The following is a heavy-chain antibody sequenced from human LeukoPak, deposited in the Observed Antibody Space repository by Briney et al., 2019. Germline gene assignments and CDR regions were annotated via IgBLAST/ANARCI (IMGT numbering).Heavy chain of an antibody. CDR3: ARDRHYYDSSGYWLDY. V-gene: IGHV4-59*01. J-gene: IGHJ4*02. Sequence: SETLSLTCTVSGGSISSYYWSWLRQPPGKGLEWIGYIYYSGSTNYNPSLKSRVTISVDTSKNQFSLKLSSVTAADTAVYYCARDRHYYDSSGYWLDYWGQGTLVTVSS. CDR2: IYYSGST. D-gene: IGHD3-22*01. CDR1: GGSISSYY.